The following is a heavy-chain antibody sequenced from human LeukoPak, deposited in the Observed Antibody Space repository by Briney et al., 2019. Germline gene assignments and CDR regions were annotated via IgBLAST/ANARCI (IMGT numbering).Heavy chain of an antibody. CDR3: ARDLSNTFAGL. CDR2: IYYSGST. V-gene: IGHV4-59*01. Sequence: ETLSLTCTVSGGSISSYYWSWIRQPPGKGLERIGYIYYSGSTNYNPSLKSRVTISVDTSKNQFSLKLSSVTAADTAVYYCARDLSNTFAGLWGQGTLVTVSS. J-gene: IGHJ4*02. D-gene: IGHD3-16*02. CDR1: GGSISSYY.